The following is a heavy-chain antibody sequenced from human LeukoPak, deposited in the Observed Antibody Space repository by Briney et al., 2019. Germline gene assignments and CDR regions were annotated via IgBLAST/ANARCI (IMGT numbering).Heavy chain of an antibody. CDR3: ARGGMATNKFPDAFDI. J-gene: IGHJ3*02. D-gene: IGHD5-24*01. V-gene: IGHV3-48*01. Sequence: GGSLRLSCAASGFTFSSYSMNWVRQAPGKGLEWVSYISSSSSTIYYADSVKGRFTISRDKAKNSLYLQMNSLRAEDTAVYYCARGGMATNKFPDAFDIWGQGTMVTVSS. CDR1: GFTFSSYS. CDR2: ISSSSSTI.